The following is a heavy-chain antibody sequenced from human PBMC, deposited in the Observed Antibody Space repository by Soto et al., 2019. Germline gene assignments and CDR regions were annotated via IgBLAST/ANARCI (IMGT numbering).Heavy chain of an antibody. J-gene: IGHJ4*02. CDR3: ARPSRITIFGVVIGGIDY. D-gene: IGHD3-3*01. V-gene: IGHV4-39*01. Sequence: SETLSLTCTVSGGSISSSSYYWGWIRQPPGKGLEWIGSIYYSGSTYYNPSLKSRVTISVDTSKNQFSLKLSSVTAADTAVYYCARPSRITIFGVVIGGIDYWGQGTLVTVSS. CDR2: IYYSGST. CDR1: GGSISSSSYY.